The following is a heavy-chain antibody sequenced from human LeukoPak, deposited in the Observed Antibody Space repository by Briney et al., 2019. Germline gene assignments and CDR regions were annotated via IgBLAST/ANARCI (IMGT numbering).Heavy chain of an antibody. CDR2: IHSGGSA. CDR3: ARDLRFSSAWYDWYFDL. J-gene: IGHJ2*01. V-gene: IGHV4-59*01. CDR1: GDCISSYY. D-gene: IGHD6-19*01. Sequence: SETLSLTCTVSGDCISSYYWTWIRQPPGKGLEWIGYIHSGGSANFNPSLKSRVTMSIDTSKNQFSLKLSPLTAADTAVYYCARDLRFSSAWYDWYFDLWGRGTLVTVSS.